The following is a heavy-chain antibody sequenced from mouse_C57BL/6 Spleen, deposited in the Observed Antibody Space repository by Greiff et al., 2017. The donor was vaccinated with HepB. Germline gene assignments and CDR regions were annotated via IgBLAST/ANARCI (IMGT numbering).Heavy chain of an antibody. CDR3: ARFGYYGSSSYAMDY. D-gene: IGHD1-1*01. J-gene: IGHJ4*01. CDR1: GYTFTSYW. CDR2: IDPNSGGT. V-gene: IGHV1-72*01. Sequence: VQLQQPGAELVKPGASVKLSCKASGYTFTSYWMHWVKQRPGRGLEWIGRIDPNSGGTKYNEKFNSKATLTVDKPSSTAYMQLSILTSEDSAVYYCARFGYYGSSSYAMDYWGQGTSVTVSS.